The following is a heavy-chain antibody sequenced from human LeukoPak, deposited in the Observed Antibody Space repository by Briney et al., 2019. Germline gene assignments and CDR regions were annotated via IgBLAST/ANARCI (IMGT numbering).Heavy chain of an antibody. D-gene: IGHD3-9*01. Sequence: GASVKVSCKASGGIFSNYAFTWVRQAPGQGLEWVGGIIPVFTTADYAQKFQGRVKITADTSTSTAYMELSSLTSEDTAVYYCARDSNHYDILTGYSSSLFDYWGQGTLVTVSS. CDR3: ARDSNHYDILTGYSSSLFDY. J-gene: IGHJ4*02. CDR2: IIPVFTTA. CDR1: GGIFSNYA. V-gene: IGHV1-69*06.